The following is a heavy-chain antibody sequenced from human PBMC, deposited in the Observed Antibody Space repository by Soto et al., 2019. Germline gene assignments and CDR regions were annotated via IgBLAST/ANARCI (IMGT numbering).Heavy chain of an antibody. D-gene: IGHD5-12*01. CDR1: GGSISRGDSY. CDR3: ARRRWLQSHDY. J-gene: IGHJ4*02. Sequence: PSETLSLTCTVSGGSISRGDSYWSWIRQPPGKGLEWIGYIYYSGSTYYNPSLKSRVTISVDTSKNQFSLKLSSVTAADTAVYYCARRRWLQSHDYWGQGTLVTVSS. CDR2: IYYSGST. V-gene: IGHV4-30-4*01.